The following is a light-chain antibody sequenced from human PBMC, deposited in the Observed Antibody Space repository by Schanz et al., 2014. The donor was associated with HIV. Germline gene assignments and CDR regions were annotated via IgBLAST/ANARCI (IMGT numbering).Light chain of an antibody. CDR1: TSDIGNHDF. CDR2: DVT. CDR3: SSYTSSSTLV. Sequence: QSALTQPPSASGSPGQSVTISCTGTTSDIGNHDFVSWYQQHPGKAPKLMIYDVTKRPSGVPARFSGSKSGNTASLTVSGLQADDEADYYCSSYTSSSTLVFGGGTKLTVL. V-gene: IGLV2-8*01. J-gene: IGLJ2*01.